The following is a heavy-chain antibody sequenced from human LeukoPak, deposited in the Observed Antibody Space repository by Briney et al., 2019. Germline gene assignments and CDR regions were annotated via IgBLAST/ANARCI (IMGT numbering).Heavy chain of an antibody. J-gene: IGHJ6*02. CDR2: ISAYNGNT. V-gene: IGHV1-18*01. Sequence: ASVKVSCKTSGYTFTSYGISWVRQAPGQGLEWMGWISAYNGNTNYAQKLQGRVTMTTDTSTSTAYMELRSLRSDDTAVYYCARLLGYCSSTSCRRDYYYYYGMDVWGQGTTVTVSS. CDR3: ARLLGYCSSTSCRRDYYYYYGMDV. D-gene: IGHD2-2*01. CDR1: GYTFTSYG.